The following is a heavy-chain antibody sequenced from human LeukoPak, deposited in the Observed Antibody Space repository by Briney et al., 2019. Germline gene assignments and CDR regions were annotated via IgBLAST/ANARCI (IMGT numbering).Heavy chain of an antibody. Sequence: GGSLRLSCAASGFTVSSNHMSWVRQAPGKGLEWVSVIYSGGGTDYADSVKGRFTISRDNSKNTLYLQMNSLRAEDTAVYHCARGPAGYNWGQGTLVTVSS. CDR1: GFTVSSNH. V-gene: IGHV3-53*01. D-gene: IGHD1-1*01. CDR3: ARGPAGYN. CDR2: IYSGGGT. J-gene: IGHJ4*02.